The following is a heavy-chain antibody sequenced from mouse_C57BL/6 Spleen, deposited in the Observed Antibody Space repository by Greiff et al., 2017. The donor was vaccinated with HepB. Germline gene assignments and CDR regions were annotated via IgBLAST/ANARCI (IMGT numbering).Heavy chain of an antibody. CDR2: IDPDSGGT. Sequence: VQLQQPGAELVKPGASVKLSCKASGYTFTSYWMHWVKQRPGRGLEWIGRIDPDSGGTKYNEKFKSKATMTVDKPSSTAYMQLSSLTSEDSTVYYCAYYYGSSYWYFDVWGTGTTVTVAS. V-gene: IGHV1-72*01. CDR3: AYYYGSSYWYFDV. J-gene: IGHJ1*03. CDR1: GYTFTSYW. D-gene: IGHD1-1*01.